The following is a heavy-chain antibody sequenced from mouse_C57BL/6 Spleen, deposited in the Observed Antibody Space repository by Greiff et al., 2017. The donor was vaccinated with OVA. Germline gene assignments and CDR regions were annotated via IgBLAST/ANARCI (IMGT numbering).Heavy chain of an antibody. D-gene: IGHD1-1*01. Sequence: QVQLKQPGAELVRPGSSVKLSCKASGYTFTSYWMHWVKQRPIQGLEWIGNIDPSDSETHYNQKFKDKATLTVDKSSSTAYMQLSSLTSEDSAVYYCARSDYYGRRYFDYWGQGTTLTVSS. V-gene: IGHV1-52*01. J-gene: IGHJ2*01. CDR1: GYTFTSYW. CDR3: ARSDYYGRRYFDY. CDR2: IDPSDSET.